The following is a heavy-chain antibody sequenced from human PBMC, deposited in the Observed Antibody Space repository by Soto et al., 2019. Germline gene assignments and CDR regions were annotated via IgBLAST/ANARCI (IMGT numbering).Heavy chain of an antibody. V-gene: IGHV3-21*01. D-gene: IGHD3-10*01. CDR1: GFTFSNHA. CDR3: ARDPLWLGEIGYFDY. Sequence: EVQLVESGGSLVKPGGSLGLSCAASGFTFSNHARNCVRQSPGKGLEWVSSIDSSSSFIYYADSVKGRFTISRDNAKNSVYLQMSSLRAEDTAVYYCARDPLWLGEIGYFDYWGQGALVTVSS. J-gene: IGHJ4*02. CDR2: IDSSSSFI.